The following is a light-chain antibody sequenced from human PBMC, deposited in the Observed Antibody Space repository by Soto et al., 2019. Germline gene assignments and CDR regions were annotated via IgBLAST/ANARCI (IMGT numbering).Light chain of an antibody. CDR1: SSDVGDYNS. Sequence: QSALTQPRSVSGSPGQSVTVSCIGTSSDVGDYNSVSWYQQHPGKAPKLMIYDVSKRPSGVPDRFSGSKFGNTASLTISGLQAEDEADYYCCSYVGSYSYVFGIGTKLTVL. CDR3: CSYVGSYSYV. J-gene: IGLJ1*01. V-gene: IGLV2-11*01. CDR2: DVS.